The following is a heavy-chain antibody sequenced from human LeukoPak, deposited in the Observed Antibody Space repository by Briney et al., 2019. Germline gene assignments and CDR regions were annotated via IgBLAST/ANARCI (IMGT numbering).Heavy chain of an antibody. CDR3: ARLEWLRRFSPYFDY. D-gene: IGHD5-12*01. V-gene: IGHV4-39*01. J-gene: IGHJ4*02. CDR1: GGSISSSSYY. Sequence: SETLSLTCTVSGGSISSSSYYWGWIRQPPGKGLEWIGSIYYSGSTYYNPSLKSRVTISVDTSKNQFSLKLSSVSAADTAVYYCARLEWLRRFSPYFDYWGQGTLVTVSS. CDR2: IYYSGST.